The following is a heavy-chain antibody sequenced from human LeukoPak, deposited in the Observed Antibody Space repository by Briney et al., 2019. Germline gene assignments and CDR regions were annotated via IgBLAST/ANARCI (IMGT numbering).Heavy chain of an antibody. CDR3: ARRRYYDSTGYFE. CDR2: IYHSGRT. CDR1: GDYISSSSYY. D-gene: IGHD3-22*01. J-gene: IGHJ1*01. Sequence: SETLSLTCAVSGDYISSSSYYWGWIRQSPGTGLEWIGYIYHSGRTYYNPSLKSRVAISIDTSKNQFSLGLRSMTAADTAVFYCARRRYYDSTGYFEWGRGTLVTVSS. V-gene: IGHV4-39*01.